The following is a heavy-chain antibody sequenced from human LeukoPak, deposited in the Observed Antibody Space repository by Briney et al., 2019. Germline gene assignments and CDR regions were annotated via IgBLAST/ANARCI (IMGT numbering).Heavy chain of an antibody. V-gene: IGHV3-53*01. J-gene: IGHJ4*02. D-gene: IGHD4-17*01. CDR2: IYSGGST. CDR3: ASRSGGDYPYFDY. Sequence: GGSLRLSCAASGFTVSSNYMSWVRQAPGKGLEWVSVIYSGGSTYYADSVKGRFTISRDNSKNTLYLQMNSLRAEDTAVYYCASRSGGDYPYFDYWGQGTLVTVSS. CDR1: GFTVSSNY.